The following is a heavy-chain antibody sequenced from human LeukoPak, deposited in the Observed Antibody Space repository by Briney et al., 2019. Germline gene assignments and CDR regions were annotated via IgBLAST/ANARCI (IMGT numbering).Heavy chain of an antibody. V-gene: IGHV3-30-3*01. D-gene: IGHD6-13*01. CDR1: GFTFSSYT. CDR3: ARGPGYSSSWLGQ. Sequence: AGGSLRLSWAVSGFTFSSYTMHWVRQAPGKGLEWGAVISLDGSNKYYADSVKGRFTISRDSSKNTLYLQLNRLSTEHTAVYYCARGPGYSSSWLGQWGQGTLVTVSS. J-gene: IGHJ5*02. CDR2: ISLDGSNK.